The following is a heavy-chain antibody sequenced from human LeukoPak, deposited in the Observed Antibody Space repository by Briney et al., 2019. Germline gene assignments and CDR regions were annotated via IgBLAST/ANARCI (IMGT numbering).Heavy chain of an antibody. CDR3: AKDRLPDGVWSIDY. D-gene: IGHD2-8*02. Sequence: GGSLRLSCAASGFTFSSYGMHWVRQAPGKGLEWVSGISGSGGNTYYADSVKGRFTISRDNSKNTVYLQMNSLRAEDTAVYYCAKDRLPDGVWSIDYWGQGTLVTVSS. V-gene: IGHV3-23*01. CDR1: GFTFSSYG. J-gene: IGHJ4*02. CDR2: ISGSGGNT.